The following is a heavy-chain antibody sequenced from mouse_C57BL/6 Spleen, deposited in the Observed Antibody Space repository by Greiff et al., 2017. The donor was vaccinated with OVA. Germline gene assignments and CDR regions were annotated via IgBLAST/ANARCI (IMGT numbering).Heavy chain of an antibody. CDR3: AGRYGSSWGWVDD. D-gene: IGHD1-1*01. CDR2: INPYNGDT. CDR1: GYSFTGYF. J-gene: IGHJ3*01. Sequence: EVQLQESGPELVKPGDSVKISCKASGYSFTGYFMNWVMQSHGKSLEWIGRINPYNGDTFYNQKFKGKATLTVDKSSSTAHLALRSLAAEDSADFYCAGRYGSSWGWVDDWGKGTLVTVSA. V-gene: IGHV1-20*01.